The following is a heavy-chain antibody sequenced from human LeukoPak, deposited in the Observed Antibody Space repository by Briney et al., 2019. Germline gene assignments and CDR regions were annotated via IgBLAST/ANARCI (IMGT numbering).Heavy chain of an antibody. CDR1: GGSISSYY. CDR2: IYTSGST. J-gene: IGHJ3*02. V-gene: IGHV4-4*07. CDR3: ARDQDSGSTIHSNAFDI. Sequence: SETLSLTCTVSGGSISSYYWSWIRQPAGKGLEWIGRIYTSGSTNYNPSLKSRATISVDTSKNQFSLKLSSVTAADTAVYYCARDQDSGSTIHSNAFDIWGQGTMVTVSS. D-gene: IGHD1-26*01.